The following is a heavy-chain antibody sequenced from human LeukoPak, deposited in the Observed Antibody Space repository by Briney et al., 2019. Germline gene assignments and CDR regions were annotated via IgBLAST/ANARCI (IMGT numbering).Heavy chain of an antibody. CDR2: ISGSGGST. CDR3: ARSGRGYDDAFDI. CDR1: GFTFSSYG. Sequence: GGSLRLSCAASGFTFSSYGMSWVRQAPGKGLEWVSAISGSGGSTYYADSVKGRFTISRDNAKNSLSLQMNSLRAEDTAVYYCARSGRGYDDAFDIWGQGTMVTVSS. D-gene: IGHD5-12*01. J-gene: IGHJ3*02. V-gene: IGHV3-23*01.